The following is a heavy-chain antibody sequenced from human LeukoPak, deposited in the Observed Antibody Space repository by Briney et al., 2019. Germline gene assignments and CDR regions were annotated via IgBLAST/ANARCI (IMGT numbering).Heavy chain of an antibody. CDR3: AREGGDLVFDY. Sequence: SETLSLTCTVSGGSISSYYWSWIRQPPGKGLKWVGYIYYSGSTYYNPSLKSRVTISVDTSKNQFSLKLSSVTAADTAVYYCAREGGDLVFDYWGQGTLVTVSS. D-gene: IGHD4-17*01. J-gene: IGHJ4*02. V-gene: IGHV4-59*06. CDR2: IYYSGST. CDR1: GGSISSYY.